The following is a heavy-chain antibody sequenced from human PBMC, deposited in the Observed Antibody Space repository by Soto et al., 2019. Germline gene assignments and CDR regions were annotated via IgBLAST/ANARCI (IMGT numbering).Heavy chain of an antibody. CDR2: ISSSSSYT. CDR3: ARGSLGAAAPPPDDY. J-gene: IGHJ4*02. CDR1: GFTFSDYY. Sequence: RGSLRLSCAASGFTFSDYYMSWIRQAPGKGLEWVSYISSSSSYTNYADSVKGRFTISRDNAKNSLYLQMNSLRAEDTAVYYCARGSLGAAAPPPDDYWGQGTLVTVSS. D-gene: IGHD6-13*01. V-gene: IGHV3-11*06.